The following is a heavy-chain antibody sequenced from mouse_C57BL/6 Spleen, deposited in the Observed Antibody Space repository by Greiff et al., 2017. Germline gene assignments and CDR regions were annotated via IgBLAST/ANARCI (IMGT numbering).Heavy chain of an antibody. CDR1: GYTFTSYW. CDR3: AMDYGYDAVWFAY. J-gene: IGHJ3*01. CDR2: IDPSDSET. V-gene: IGHV1-52*01. D-gene: IGHD2-2*01. Sequence: QVQLQQPGAELVRPGSSVKLSCKASGYTFTSYWMHWVKQRPIQGLEWIGNIDPSDSETHYNQKFKDKATLTVDKSSSTAYMQLSSLTSEDSAVYYWAMDYGYDAVWFAYWGQGTLVTVSA.